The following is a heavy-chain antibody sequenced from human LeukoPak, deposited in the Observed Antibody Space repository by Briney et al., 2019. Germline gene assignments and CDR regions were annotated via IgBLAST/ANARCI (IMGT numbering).Heavy chain of an antibody. V-gene: IGHV1-69*13. CDR3: ARNRDLGPAEYFQH. Sequence: ASVKVSCKASGGTFSSYAISWVRQAPGQGLEWMGGIIPIFGTANYAQKFQGRVTITADESPSPAYMELSSLRSEDTAVYYCARNRDLGPAEYFQHWGQGTLVTVSS. CDR2: IIPIFGTA. CDR1: GGTFSSYA. J-gene: IGHJ1*01. D-gene: IGHD2/OR15-2a*01.